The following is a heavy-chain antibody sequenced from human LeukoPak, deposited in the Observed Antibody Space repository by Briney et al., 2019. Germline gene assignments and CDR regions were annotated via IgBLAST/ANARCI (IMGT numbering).Heavy chain of an antibody. J-gene: IGHJ5*02. Sequence: SVKVSCKASDYTFTSYGISWVRQAPGQGLEWMGGIIPIFGTANYAQKFQGRVTITADESTSTAYMELSSLRSEDTAVYYCARDGWSCSGGSCHSNWFDPWGQGTLVTVSS. CDR2: IIPIFGTA. V-gene: IGHV1-69*13. CDR3: ARDGWSCSGGSCHSNWFDP. CDR1: DYTFTSYG. D-gene: IGHD2-15*01.